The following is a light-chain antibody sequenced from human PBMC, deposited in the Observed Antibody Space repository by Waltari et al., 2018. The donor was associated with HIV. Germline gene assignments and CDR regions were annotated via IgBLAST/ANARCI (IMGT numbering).Light chain of an antibody. J-gene: IGKJ1*01. CDR1: QMVLNSSNNTNY. CDR2: WAS. CDR3: QQYYSTPWT. Sequence: IAATPAPESLAVSVAEGTTIDGRNTQMVLNSSNNTNYLTWNQQEPGQPPKLRSYWASSRQSGVPDRVSGSGSGSDFTLTISSLQAEDVAVYYCQQYYSTPWTFGQGTKVEIK. V-gene: IGKV4-1*01.